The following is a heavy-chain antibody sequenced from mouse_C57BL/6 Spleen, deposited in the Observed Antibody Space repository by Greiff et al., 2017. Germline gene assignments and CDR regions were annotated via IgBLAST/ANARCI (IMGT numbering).Heavy chain of an antibody. CDR2: INPNNGGT. V-gene: IGHV1-26*01. J-gene: IGHJ4*01. D-gene: IGHD2-2*01. Sequence: EVQLQQSGPELVKPGASVKISCKASGYTFTDYYMNWVKQSHGKSLEWIGDINPNNGGTSYNQKFKGKATLTVDKSSSTAYMELRSLTSEDSAVYYCAAMVTTGGRAMDYWGQGTSVTVSS. CDR3: AAMVTTGGRAMDY. CDR1: GYTFTDYY.